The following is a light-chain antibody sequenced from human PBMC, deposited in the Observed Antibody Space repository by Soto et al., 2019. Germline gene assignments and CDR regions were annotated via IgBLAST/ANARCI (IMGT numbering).Light chain of an antibody. CDR1: QSVSSS. Sequence: EIVMTQSPATLSVSPGERATLSCRASQSVSSSLAWYQQKPGQAPRLLIYGASTSATGIPARISGSGSGTEFTLTISSLKSEDFAVSYCQQYNTWWTFGQRNKVEVK. CDR3: QQYNTWWT. CDR2: GAS. J-gene: IGKJ1*01. V-gene: IGKV3-15*01.